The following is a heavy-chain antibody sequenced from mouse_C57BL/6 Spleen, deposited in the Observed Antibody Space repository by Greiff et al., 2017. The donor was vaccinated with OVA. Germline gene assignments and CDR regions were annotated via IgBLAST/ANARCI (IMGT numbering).Heavy chain of an antibody. Sequence: QVQLQQSGAELARPGASVKMSCKASGYTFTSYTMHWVKQRPGQGLEWIGYINPSSGYTKYNQKFKDKATLTADKSSSTAYMQLSSLTSEDSAVYCCARSPYGYDEWYFDVWGTGTTVTVSS. CDR1: GYTFTSYT. D-gene: IGHD2-2*01. CDR3: ARSPYGYDEWYFDV. V-gene: IGHV1-4*01. J-gene: IGHJ1*03. CDR2: INPSSGYT.